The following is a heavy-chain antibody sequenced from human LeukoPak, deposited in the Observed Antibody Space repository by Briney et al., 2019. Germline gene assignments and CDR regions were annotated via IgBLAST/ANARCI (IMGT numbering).Heavy chain of an antibody. D-gene: IGHD3-16*02. CDR2: ISSSSSYI. V-gene: IGHV3-21*01. CDR3: ARDFNPALGELSSFDY. Sequence: GGSLRLSCAASGFTFSSYSMNWVRQAPGKGLEWVSSISSSSSYIYYADSVKGRFTISRDNAKNSLYLQMNSLRAEDTAVYYCARDFNPALGELSSFDYWGQGTLVTVSS. J-gene: IGHJ4*02. CDR1: GFTFSSYS.